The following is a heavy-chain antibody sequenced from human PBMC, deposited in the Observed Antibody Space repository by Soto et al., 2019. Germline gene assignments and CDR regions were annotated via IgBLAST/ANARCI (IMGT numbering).Heavy chain of an antibody. CDR2: IYYSGST. D-gene: IGHD5-12*01. V-gene: IGHV4-30-4*01. CDR3: GRISGYDSCCSYGMDV. CDR1: GGSISSGDYY. J-gene: IGHJ6*02. Sequence: SETLSLTCTVSGGSISSGDYYWSWIRQPPGKGLEWIGYIYYSGSTYYNPSLKSRVTISVDTSKNQFSLKLSSVTAADTAVYYCGRISGYDSCCSYGMDVSGQAPTGSGS.